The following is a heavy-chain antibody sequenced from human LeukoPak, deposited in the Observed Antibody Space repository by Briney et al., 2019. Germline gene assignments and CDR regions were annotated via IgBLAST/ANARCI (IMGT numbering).Heavy chain of an antibody. V-gene: IGHV3-23*01. D-gene: IGHD3-22*01. J-gene: IGHJ4*02. CDR2: ISPSGGIT. CDR3: TRGPDYYDSSGLDY. Sequence: PGGTLRLSCAASGFTFSSHGMNWVRQAPGKGLEWVSGISPSGGITYYTDSVKGRFTISRDDSKNTAYLQMNSLKTEDTAVYYCTRGPDYYDSSGLDYWGQGTLVTVSS. CDR1: GFTFSSHG.